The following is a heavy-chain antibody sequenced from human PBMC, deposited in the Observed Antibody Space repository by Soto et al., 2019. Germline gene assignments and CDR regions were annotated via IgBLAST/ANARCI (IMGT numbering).Heavy chain of an antibody. J-gene: IGHJ4*02. CDR1: RGSISSSLYY. CDR2: IYYSGST. Sequence: SETLSLTCTVSRGSISSSLYYWGWIRQPPGKGLEWIGSIYYSGSTYYDPSLKSRVTISVDTSKNQFSLKLSSVTAADTAVYYCASQLCTGGSCNLNRFDYWAQGTLVTVSS. CDR3: ASQLCTGGSCNLNRFDY. V-gene: IGHV4-39*01. D-gene: IGHD2-15*01.